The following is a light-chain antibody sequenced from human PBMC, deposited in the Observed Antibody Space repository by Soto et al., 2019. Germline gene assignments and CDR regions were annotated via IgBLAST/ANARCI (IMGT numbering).Light chain of an antibody. CDR2: DVS. J-gene: IGLJ2*01. CDR3: SSYTSSSSVV. V-gene: IGLV2-14*01. Sequence: QSVLTQPASVSGSPGQPITISCTGTSSDVGGYNYVSWYQQHPGKAPKLMIYDVSNRPSGVSNRFSGSKSGNTASLTISGLQAGDEADYYRSSYTSSSSVVFGGGTKITIL. CDR1: SSDVGGYNY.